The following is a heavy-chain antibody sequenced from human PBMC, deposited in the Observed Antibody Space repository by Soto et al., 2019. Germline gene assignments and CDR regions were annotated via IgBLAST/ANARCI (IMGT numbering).Heavy chain of an antibody. CDR3: ARGNVVAIDY. CDR1: GGSISRGGYS. Sequence: SETLSLTCAVSGGSISRGGYSWSWIRQPPGKGLEWIGYIYHSGSTYYNLSLKSRVTISVDRSKNQFSLKLSSVTAADTAVYYCARGNVVAIDYWGQGTLVTVSS. J-gene: IGHJ4*02. CDR2: IYHSGST. D-gene: IGHD2-21*01. V-gene: IGHV4-30-2*01.